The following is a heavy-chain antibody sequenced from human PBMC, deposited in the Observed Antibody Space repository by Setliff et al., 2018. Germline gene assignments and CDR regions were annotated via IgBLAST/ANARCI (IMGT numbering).Heavy chain of an antibody. V-gene: IGHV4-34*01. J-gene: IGHJ4*02. CDR3: ARLPNYVWGSPVDY. D-gene: IGHD3-16*01. CDR1: GGTFSDYH. CDR2: INHRGST. Sequence: SETLSLTCAAYGGTFSDYHWTWIRQSPEKGLEWIGEINHRGSTNYNPSLKSRVTISVDTSNNQCSLTLSSVTAADTAVYYCARLPNYVWGSPVDYWGQGTLVTVSS.